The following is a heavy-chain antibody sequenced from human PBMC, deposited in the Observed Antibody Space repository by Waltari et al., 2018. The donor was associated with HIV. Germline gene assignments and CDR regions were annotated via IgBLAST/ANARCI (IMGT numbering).Heavy chain of an antibody. CDR2: IYSTGST. V-gene: IGHV4-34*01. CDR3: AISVSLDYVWGSYPDK. J-gene: IGHJ4*02. D-gene: IGHD3-16*02. CDR1: DEYDYDDSFRVGSLRGNRANY. Sequence: QVELHQWGAGLLKPSETLSLKCAVYDEYDYDDSFRVGSLRGNRANYWPWIRQSPGKGVEWIGEIYSTGSTHYNPSVKCRATISVETSKKQFYRELNSVTAEDTAVYYCAISVSLDYVWGSYPDKGGQGTLVTVS.